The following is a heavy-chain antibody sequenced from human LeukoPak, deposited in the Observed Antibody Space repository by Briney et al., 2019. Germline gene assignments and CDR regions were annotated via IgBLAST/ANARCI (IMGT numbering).Heavy chain of an antibody. Sequence: GGSLRLSCAASGFTFSNYGMHWVRQAPGKGLVWVSRFSSDGISRNYADSVKGRFTISRDNAKNTLYLQMNSLRAEDTAVYYCASASSHRIAAGGDYWGQGTLVTVSS. J-gene: IGHJ4*02. CDR1: GFTFSNYG. V-gene: IGHV3-74*01. CDR3: ASASSHRIAAGGDY. D-gene: IGHD6-13*01. CDR2: FSSDGISR.